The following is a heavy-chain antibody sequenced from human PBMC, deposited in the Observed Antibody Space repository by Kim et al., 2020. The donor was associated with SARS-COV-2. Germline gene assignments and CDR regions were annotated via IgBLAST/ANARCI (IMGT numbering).Heavy chain of an antibody. J-gene: IGHJ2*01. Sequence: SETLSLTCTVPGGSIRSYYWSWIRQPPGRGLEWIGYIYYSGSTNYNPSLKSRVTISVDTSKNQFSLKLSSVTAADTAVYYCASVPEAGSGNHWYFDLLG. D-gene: IGHD3-10*01. CDR1: GGSIRSYY. V-gene: IGHV4-59*01. CDR3: ASVPEAGSGNHWYFDL. CDR2: IYYSGST.